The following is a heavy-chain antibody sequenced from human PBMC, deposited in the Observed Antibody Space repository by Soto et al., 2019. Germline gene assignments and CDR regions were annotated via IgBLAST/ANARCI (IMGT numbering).Heavy chain of an antibody. V-gene: IGHV1-18*01. J-gene: IGHJ4*02. CDR1: GYTFTSYG. D-gene: IGHD1-1*01. CDR3: ARGRYGDY. Sequence: QVHLVQSGAEVKKPGASVKVSCKGSGYTFTSYGITWVRQAPGQGLEWMGWISAHNGNTDYAQRLQGRVTVTRDTSTSTAYMELRSVRSDDTAVYYCARGRYGDYWGQGALVTVSS. CDR2: ISAHNGNT.